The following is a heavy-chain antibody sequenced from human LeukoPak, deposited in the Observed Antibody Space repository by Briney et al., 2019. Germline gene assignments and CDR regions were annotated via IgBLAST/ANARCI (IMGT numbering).Heavy chain of an antibody. CDR2: ISGSGGST. Sequence: GGCLRLSCATSGFTFSDYAMTWVRQTPGKGLEWVSDISGSGGSTYYADSVKGRFTISRDSSKNTLFLQMNSLRVEDTAVYYCARAPRGFQWFVEYWGQGTLVTVSS. V-gene: IGHV3-23*01. CDR3: ARAPRGFQWFVEY. J-gene: IGHJ4*02. CDR1: GFTFSDYA. D-gene: IGHD3-10*01.